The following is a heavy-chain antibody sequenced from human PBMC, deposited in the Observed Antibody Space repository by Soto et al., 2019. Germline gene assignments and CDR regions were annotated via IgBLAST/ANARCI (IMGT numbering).Heavy chain of an antibody. CDR2: IIPILGIA. V-gene: IGHV1-69*02. CDR3: ARGEYSGYDPLAYYYYYLDV. D-gene: IGHD5-12*01. CDR1: GGTFSSYT. J-gene: IGHJ6*03. Sequence: GASVKVSCKASGGTFSSYTISWVRQAPGQGLGWMGRIIPILGIANYAQKFQGRVTITADKSTSTAYMELSSLRSEDTAVYYCARGEYSGYDPLAYYYYYLDVWGKGTTVTVSS.